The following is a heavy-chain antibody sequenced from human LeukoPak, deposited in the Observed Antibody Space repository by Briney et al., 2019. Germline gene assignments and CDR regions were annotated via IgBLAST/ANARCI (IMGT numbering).Heavy chain of an antibody. J-gene: IGHJ5*02. D-gene: IGHD2/OR15-2a*01. CDR3: ARENRRLRGDWFDP. V-gene: IGHV4-4*07. CDR1: GGSISSYY. CDR2: IYTSGST. Sequence: SETLSLTCTVSGGSISSYYWSWIRQPAGKGLEWIGRIYTSGSTNYNPSLKSRVTMSVDTSKNQFSLKLSSVTAADTAVYYCARENRRLRGDWFDPWGQGTLVTVSS.